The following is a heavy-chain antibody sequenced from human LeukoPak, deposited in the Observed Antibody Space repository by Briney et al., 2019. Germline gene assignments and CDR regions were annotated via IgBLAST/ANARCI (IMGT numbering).Heavy chain of an antibody. CDR2: ISWDGGST. CDR3: AKDKAVAGTSGYYYYGRDV. Sequence: GGSLRLSCAASGFTFDDYAMHWVRQAPGKGLEWVSLISWDGGSTYYADSVKGRFTISRDNSKNSLYLQMNSPRAEDTALYYCAKDKAVAGTSGYYYYGRDVWGKGTTVTVSS. J-gene: IGHJ6*04. CDR1: GFTFDDYA. V-gene: IGHV3-43D*04. D-gene: IGHD6-19*01.